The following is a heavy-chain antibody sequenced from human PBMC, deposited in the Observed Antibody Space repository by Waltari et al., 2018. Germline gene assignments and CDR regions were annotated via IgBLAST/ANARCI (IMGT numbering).Heavy chain of an antibody. CDR3: ASSMGSTGSFDY. V-gene: IGHV3-48*04. D-gene: IGHD6-13*01. CDR2: RSSSSSTI. Sequence: EVQLVESGGGLVQPGGSLRLSCAASGFPFSSYRMNGVRQAPGMGLEWVSSRSSSSSTIYYADSVKGRFTISRDNAKNSLYLQMNSLRAEDTAVYYCASSMGSTGSFDYWGQGTLVTVSS. J-gene: IGHJ4*02. CDR1: GFPFSSYR.